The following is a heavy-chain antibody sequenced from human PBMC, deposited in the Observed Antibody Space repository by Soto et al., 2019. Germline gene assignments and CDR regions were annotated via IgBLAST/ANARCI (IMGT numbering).Heavy chain of an antibody. CDR1: GFTFSSYA. CDR2: ISAGGGTT. Sequence: VQLLESGGGLVQPGGSLRLSCAASGFTFSSYAMTWVRQAPGKGLEWVSLISAGGGTTYYADSVKGRFTISRDNXXXXXXXXXXXXXXXXXXXXXXXXXXXXXXXXXXSGMDCWGQGTLVTVSS. D-gene: IGHD6-25*01. CDR3: XXXXXXXXXXXXSGMDC. V-gene: IGHV3-23*01. J-gene: IGHJ4*02.